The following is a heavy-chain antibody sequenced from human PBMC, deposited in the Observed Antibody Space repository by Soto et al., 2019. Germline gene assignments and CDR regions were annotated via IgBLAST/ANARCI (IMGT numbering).Heavy chain of an antibody. Sequence: QVQLVESGGGVVQPGRSLRLSCAASGFTFSSYGMHWVRQAPGKGLEWVAVISYDGSNKYYADSVKGRFTISRDNSKNTLYLQMNSLRAEDTAVYYCASSGSYLCYFDYWGQGTLVTVSS. V-gene: IGHV3-30*03. CDR3: ASSGSYLCYFDY. D-gene: IGHD1-26*01. CDR1: GFTFSSYG. CDR2: ISYDGSNK. J-gene: IGHJ4*02.